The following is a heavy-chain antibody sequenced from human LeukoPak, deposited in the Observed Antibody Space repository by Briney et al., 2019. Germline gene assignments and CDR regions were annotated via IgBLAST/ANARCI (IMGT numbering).Heavy chain of an antibody. J-gene: IGHJ4*02. CDR2: IYHSGST. CDR1: GGSISSYY. D-gene: IGHD3-10*01. V-gene: IGHV4-39*07. Sequence: SETLSLTRTVSGGSISSYYWGWIRQPPGKGLEWIGSIYHSGSTYYNPSLKSRVTISVDTSKNQFSLKLSSVTAADTVVYYCARGVITMVRGYYFDYWGQGTLVTVSS. CDR3: ARGVITMVRGYYFDY.